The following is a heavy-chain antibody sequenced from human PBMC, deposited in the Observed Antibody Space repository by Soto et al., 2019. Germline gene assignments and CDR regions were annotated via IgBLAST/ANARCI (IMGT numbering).Heavy chain of an antibody. D-gene: IGHD6-19*01. CDR3: AKDGGSGWYVFLVYGMDV. J-gene: IGHJ6*02. Sequence: GGSLRLSCAASGFTFSSYGMHWVRQAPGKGLEWVAVISYDGSNKYYADSVKGRFTISRDNSKNTLYLQMNSLRAEDTAVYYCAKDGGSGWYVFLVYGMDVWGQGTTVTVSS. CDR2: ISYDGSNK. CDR1: GFTFSSYG. V-gene: IGHV3-30*18.